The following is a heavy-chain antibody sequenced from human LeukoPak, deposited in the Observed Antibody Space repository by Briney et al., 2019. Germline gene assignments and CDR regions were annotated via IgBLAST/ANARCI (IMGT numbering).Heavy chain of an antibody. J-gene: IGHJ6*02. Sequence: PGGSLRLSCAASVFTFSSYAMSWVRQAPGKGLEWVTHIWYDGSNQYYADSVKGRFTISRDNSKNTLFLQMNSLRVDDTAVYYCARSSGAAEGVYGLDFWGRGTTVIVSS. CDR1: VFTFSSYA. CDR3: ARSSGAAEGVYGLDF. D-gene: IGHD3-10*01. V-gene: IGHV3-33*08. CDR2: IWYDGSNQ.